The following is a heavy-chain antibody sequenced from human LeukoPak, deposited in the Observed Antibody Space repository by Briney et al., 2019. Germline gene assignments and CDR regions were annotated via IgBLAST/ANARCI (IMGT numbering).Heavy chain of an antibody. CDR1: GFTFSSYA. CDR3: AKGNGYTYGRYYFDY. CDR2: ITASGDNT. D-gene: IGHD5-18*01. J-gene: IGHJ4*02. Sequence: PGGSLRLSCAASGFTFSSYAMGWVRQAPGKGLEWASAITASGDNTYYADCVKGRFTMSRDNSKNTLYLQMNSLRAEDTAVYYCAKGNGYTYGRYYFDYWGQGTLVTVSS. V-gene: IGHV3-23*01.